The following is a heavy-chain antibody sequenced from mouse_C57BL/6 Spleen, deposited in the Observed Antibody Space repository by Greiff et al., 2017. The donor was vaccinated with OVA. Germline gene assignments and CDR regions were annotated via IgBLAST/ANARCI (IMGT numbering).Heavy chain of an antibody. D-gene: IGHD1-1*01. CDR3: AKPYYYGSSGDAMDY. J-gene: IGHJ4*01. CDR1: GFSLTSYG. Sequence: VQLQQSGPGLVQPSQSLSITCTVSGFSLTSYGVHWVRQSPGKGLEWLGVIWRGGSTDYNAAFMSRLSITKDNSKSQVFFKMNSLQADDTAIYYCAKPYYYGSSGDAMDYWGQGTSVTVSS. CDR2: IWRGGST. V-gene: IGHV2-5*01.